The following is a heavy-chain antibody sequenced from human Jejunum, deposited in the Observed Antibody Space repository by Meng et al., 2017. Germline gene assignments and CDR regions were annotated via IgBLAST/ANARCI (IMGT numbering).Heavy chain of an antibody. CDR2: IYYSGST. J-gene: IGHJ4*02. V-gene: IGHV4-39*01. Sequence: QVRLQESGPGLVRPSETLSLTCTVSGGSITSTTNYWGWIRQPPGKALEWIGSIYYSGSTHYNPSLKSRVIVSIDTSKDQFSLTLTSAAAADTAMYYCARNKTQGFFDIWGQGTLVTVSS. CDR3: ARNKTQGFFDI. CDR1: GGSITSTTNY. D-gene: IGHD1/OR15-1a*01.